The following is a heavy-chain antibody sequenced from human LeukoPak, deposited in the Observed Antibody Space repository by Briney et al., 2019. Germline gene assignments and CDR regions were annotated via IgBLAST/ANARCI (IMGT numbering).Heavy chain of an antibody. CDR3: ARGHYSSGWYLDY. CDR1: GDSISGFY. J-gene: IGHJ4*02. CDR2: VYDSGST. D-gene: IGHD6-19*01. V-gene: IGHV4-59*01. Sequence: SETLSPTGTVSGDSISGFYWNWIRQPPGKGLEWIGHVYDSGSTTYNPSVKSRVIISQDTSKNEFSLKLKSVTAADTAVYYCARGHYSSGWYLDYWGQGALVSVSS.